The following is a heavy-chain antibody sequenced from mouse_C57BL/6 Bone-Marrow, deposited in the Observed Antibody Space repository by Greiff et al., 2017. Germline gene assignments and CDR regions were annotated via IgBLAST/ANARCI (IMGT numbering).Heavy chain of an antibody. D-gene: IGHD3-1*01. Sequence: QVQLQQPGAELVMPGASVKLSCKASGYTFTSYWMHWVKQRPGQGLEWIGEIDPSDSYTNYNQKFKGKSTLTVDKSSSTAYMQLSSLTSEDSAVYYCGGGLAWFAYWGQGTLVTVSA. CDR1: GYTFTSYW. V-gene: IGHV1-69*01. J-gene: IGHJ3*01. CDR3: GGGLAWFAY. CDR2: IDPSDSYT.